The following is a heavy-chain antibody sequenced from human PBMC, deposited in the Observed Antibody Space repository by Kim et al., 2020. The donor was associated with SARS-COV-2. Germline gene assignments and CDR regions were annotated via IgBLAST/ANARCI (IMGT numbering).Heavy chain of an antibody. J-gene: IGHJ4*02. D-gene: IGHD6-19*01. CDR3: AREELSSGWYLSYFDY. V-gene: IGHV6-1*01. Sequence: SVKSRITINPDTSKNQFSLQLNSVTPEDTAMYYCAREELSSGWYLSYFDYWGQGTLVTVSS.